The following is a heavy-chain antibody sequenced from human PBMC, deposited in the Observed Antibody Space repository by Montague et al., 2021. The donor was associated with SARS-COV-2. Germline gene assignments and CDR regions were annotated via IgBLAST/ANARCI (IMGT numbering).Heavy chain of an antibody. D-gene: IGHD2-15*01. CDR1: GGSFSSY. CDR3: ASHCGGGRCYFGMDV. J-gene: IGHJ6*02. CDR2: ISHGGGT. V-gene: IGHV4-34*01. Sequence: SETLSLTCDVYGGSFSSYRSWIRQPPGRGLEWVGQISHGGGTNYKPSLXSGVTISVDTSKNQVSLKLCSVTAADTAVYYCASHCGGGRCYFGMDVWGQGTTVTVSS.